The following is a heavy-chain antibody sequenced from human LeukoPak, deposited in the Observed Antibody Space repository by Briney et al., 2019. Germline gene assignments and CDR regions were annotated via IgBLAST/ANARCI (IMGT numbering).Heavy chain of an antibody. J-gene: IGHJ4*02. CDR2: INPNSGGT. CDR1: GYTFTGYY. D-gene: IGHD6-19*01. Sequence: ASVKVSCKASGYTFTGYYMHWVRQAPGQGLEWMGWINPNSGGTNYAQKFQGRVTMTRDTSISTAYMELSRLRSDDTAVYYCARQHSIAVAATLVDYWGQGTLVTVSS. V-gene: IGHV1-2*02. CDR3: ARQHSIAVAATLVDY.